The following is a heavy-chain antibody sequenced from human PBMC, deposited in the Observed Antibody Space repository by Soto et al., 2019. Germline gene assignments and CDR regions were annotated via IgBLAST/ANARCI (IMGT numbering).Heavy chain of an antibody. CDR2: ISYDGSNK. V-gene: IGHV3-30-3*01. Sequence: GGSLRLSCAASGFTFSSYAMHWVRQAPGKGLEWVAVISYDGSNKYYADSVKCRFTISRDNSKNTLYLQMNSLRAEDTAVYYCARASEQQLEYYFEYWGQGPMVTVSS. CDR1: GFTFSSYA. J-gene: IGHJ4*02. D-gene: IGHD6-13*01. CDR3: ARASEQQLEYYFEY.